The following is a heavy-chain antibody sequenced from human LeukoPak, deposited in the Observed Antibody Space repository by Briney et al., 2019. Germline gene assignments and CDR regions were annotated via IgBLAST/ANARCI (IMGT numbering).Heavy chain of an antibody. Sequence: PGGPLRLSCAASGFTVSNNYLTWVRQAPGKGLEWVSLIYSGGTTYYADSVKGRFTISRDSSKNTLYLQMNSLRAEDTAMYYCARGGEFGYWGQGTLVTVSS. J-gene: IGHJ4*02. D-gene: IGHD3-16*01. CDR2: IYSGGTT. V-gene: IGHV3-53*01. CDR1: GFTVSNNY. CDR3: ARGGEFGY.